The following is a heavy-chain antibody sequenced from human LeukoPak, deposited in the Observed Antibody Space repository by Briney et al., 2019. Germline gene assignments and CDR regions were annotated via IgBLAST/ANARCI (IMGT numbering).Heavy chain of an antibody. J-gene: IGHJ4*02. CDR1: GFTFSSYS. D-gene: IGHD2-15*01. Sequence: GGSLRLSCAASGFTFSSYSMNWVRQAPGKGLEWVSSISSSSSYIYYADSVKGRFTISRDNAKNSLYLQMNSLRAEDTAVYYCARGGQYCSGGSCYSDEGHFDYWGQGTLVTVSS. V-gene: IGHV3-21*01. CDR2: ISSSSSYI. CDR3: ARGGQYCSGGSCYSDEGHFDY.